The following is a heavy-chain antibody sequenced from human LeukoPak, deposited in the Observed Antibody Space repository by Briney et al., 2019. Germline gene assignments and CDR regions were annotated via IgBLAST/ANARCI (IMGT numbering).Heavy chain of an antibody. J-gene: IGHJ4*02. V-gene: IGHV4-39*01. Sequence: SETLSLTCTVSGGSISSSSYYWGWIRQPPGKGLEWIGSIYYSGSTYYNPSLKSRVTISVDTSKNQFSLKLSSVTAADTAVYYCARLGIAVAGTGDYWGQGTLVTVSS. CDR3: ARLGIAVAGTGDY. CDR1: GGSISSSSYY. CDR2: IYYSGST. D-gene: IGHD6-19*01.